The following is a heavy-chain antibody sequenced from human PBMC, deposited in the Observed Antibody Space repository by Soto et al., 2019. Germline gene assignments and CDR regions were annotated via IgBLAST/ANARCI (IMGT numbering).Heavy chain of an antibody. V-gene: IGHV3-23*01. CDR3: AKGDGFLEWLYDY. D-gene: IGHD3-3*01. CDR1: GFTLSSYA. J-gene: IGHJ4*02. Sequence: GSLRLSCAASGFTLSSYAMSWVRQAPGKGLEWVSGISGSGGTTYYADSVKGRFTISRDNSKNTLYLQMNSLRAEDTALYYCAKGDGFLEWLYDYWGQGTLVTVSS. CDR2: ISGSGGTT.